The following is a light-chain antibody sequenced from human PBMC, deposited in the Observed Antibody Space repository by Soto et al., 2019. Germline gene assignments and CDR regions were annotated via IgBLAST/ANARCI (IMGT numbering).Light chain of an antibody. CDR1: QSVSNF. V-gene: IGKV3-11*01. J-gene: IGKJ5*01. CDR3: QQRSRWPIT. CDR2: DAS. Sequence: EIVLTQSPATLSLSPGERATLSCRASQSVSNFLAWYLQRPGQAPRLLIFDASKRAAGVPARFSGSGSGTDFTLTISILAPEDFAVYYCQQRSRWPITFGQGTRLEIK.